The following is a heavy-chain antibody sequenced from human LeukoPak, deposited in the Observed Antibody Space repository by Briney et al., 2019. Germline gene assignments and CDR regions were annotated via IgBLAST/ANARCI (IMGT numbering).Heavy chain of an antibody. CDR1: GDIFSSNSAA. J-gene: IGHJ4*02. V-gene: IGHV6-1*01. D-gene: IGHD3-22*01. CDR2: TYYRSNSSMWYY. CDR3: TRTSSGPDY. Sequence: SQTLSLTCALSGDIFSSNSAAWHWIRQSPSRGLEWLGRTYYRSNSSMWYYEYAVSVKSRITNNPDTSRNQFSLQLQSVTTEDTATYYCTRTSSGPDYWGQGTLVTVSS.